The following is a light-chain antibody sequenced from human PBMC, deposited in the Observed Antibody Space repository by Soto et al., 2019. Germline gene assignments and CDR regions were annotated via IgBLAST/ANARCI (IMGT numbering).Light chain of an antibody. CDR3: SSYTSSSTEV. V-gene: IGLV2-14*03. J-gene: IGLJ1*01. CDR1: SSDVGGYNY. Sequence: QSVLTQPASVSGSPGQSIAISCTGTSSDVGGYNYVSWYQQHPGKAPKLMIYDVSSRPSGVSNRFSGSKSGNTASLTISGPQAGDEADYYCSSYTSSSTEVFGTGSKVTGL. CDR2: DVS.